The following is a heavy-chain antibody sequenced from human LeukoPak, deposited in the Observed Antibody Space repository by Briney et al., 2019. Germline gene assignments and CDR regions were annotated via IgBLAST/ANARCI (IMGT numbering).Heavy chain of an antibody. J-gene: IGHJ4*02. Sequence: GGSLRLSCEASGFTFSTYSMDWVRPAAGKGLEWYSSISSSGAYIYYADSVNGRFTISRDNAKNSLYLQMNSLRAEDTAVYYCAIKPFDYWGQGTLVTVSS. CDR1: GFTFSTYS. CDR3: AIKPFDY. V-gene: IGHV3-21*01. CDR2: ISSSGAYI.